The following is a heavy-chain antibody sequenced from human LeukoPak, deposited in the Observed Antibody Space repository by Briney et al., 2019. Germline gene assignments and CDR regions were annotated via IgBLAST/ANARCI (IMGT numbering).Heavy chain of an antibody. D-gene: IGHD3-22*01. V-gene: IGHV1-2*02. CDR3: ARRDSSGYYYAFDY. J-gene: IGHJ4*02. CDR1: GYTFTAYY. Sequence: VASVKVSCKASGYTFTAYYIHWVRRAPGQGLEWMGWINPNNGATDYAQNFQGRVTMTRDTSISTAYMELRSLRSDDTAVYYCARRDSSGYYYAFDYWGQGTLVTVSS. CDR2: INPNNGAT.